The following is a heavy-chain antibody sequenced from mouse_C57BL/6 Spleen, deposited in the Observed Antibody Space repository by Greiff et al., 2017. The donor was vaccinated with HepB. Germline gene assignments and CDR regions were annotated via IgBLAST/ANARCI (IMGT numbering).Heavy chain of an antibody. CDR1: GYNFTSYW. D-gene: IGHD1-1*01. V-gene: IGHV1-64*01. CDR2: IHPNSGST. CDR3: ARSYFYYGSSYHEG. J-gene: IGHJ3*01. Sequence: QVQLKQPGAELVKPGASVKLSCKASGYNFTSYWMHWVKQRPGQGLEWIGMIHPNSGSTNYNEKFKSKATLTVDKSSSTAYMQLSSLTSEDSAVYYCARSYFYYGSSYHEGWGQGTLVTVSA.